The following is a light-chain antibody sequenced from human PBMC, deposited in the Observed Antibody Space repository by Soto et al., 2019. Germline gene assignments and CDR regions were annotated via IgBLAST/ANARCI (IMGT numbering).Light chain of an antibody. J-gene: IGKJ4*01. CDR3: QQSYSTLLT. CDR1: QSISRY. Sequence: DIQLTQSPSSLSASVGDMVTINCRASQSISRYVNGYTPPPGKENKLRSDAASSLQSWVPSMFSGRGSGTDITLTISSLQPEDFATYYGQQSYSTLLTFGGGTKVDIK. CDR2: AAS. V-gene: IGKV1-39*01.